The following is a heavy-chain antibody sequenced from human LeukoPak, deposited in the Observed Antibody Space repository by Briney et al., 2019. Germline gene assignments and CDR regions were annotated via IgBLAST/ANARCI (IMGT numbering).Heavy chain of an antibody. CDR2: ISSSGGGT. CDR1: GLTFSNYG. D-gene: IGHD4-17*01. CDR3: TKDPNGNYVGAFDP. Sequence: GGSLRLSCAASGLTFSNYGMSWVRQAPGMGLEWVSIISSSGGGTYYADSVKGRFTISRDNSKNTLYLQMNSLRAEDAAVYYCTKDPNGNYVGAFDPWGQGTLVTVSS. V-gene: IGHV3-23*01. J-gene: IGHJ5*02.